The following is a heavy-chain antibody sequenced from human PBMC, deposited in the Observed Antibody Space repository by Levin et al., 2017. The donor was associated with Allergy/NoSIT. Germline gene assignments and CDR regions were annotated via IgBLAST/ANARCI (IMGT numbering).Heavy chain of an antibody. Sequence: PSETLSLTCTVSGGSISSSTYYWGWIRQAPGTGLEWIGSVAYSGTTYYNPSLKSRVTISEVTANNQVSLKLSSVAAADTAVYYCARHGEYRFGPYFFDSWGPGTLVSVSS. V-gene: IGHV4-39*01. D-gene: IGHD3-3*01. CDR3: ARHGEYRFGPYFFDS. J-gene: IGHJ4*02. CDR1: GGSISSSTYY. CDR2: VAYSGTT.